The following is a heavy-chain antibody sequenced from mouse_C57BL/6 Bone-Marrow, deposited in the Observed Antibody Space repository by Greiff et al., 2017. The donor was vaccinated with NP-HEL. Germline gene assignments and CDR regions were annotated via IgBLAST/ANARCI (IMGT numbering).Heavy chain of an antibody. CDR2: ISSGSSTI. CDR1: GFTFSDYG. V-gene: IGHV5-17*01. D-gene: IGHD1-1*01. Sequence: EVQGVESGGGLVKPGGSLKLSCAASGFTFSDYGMHWVRQAPEKGLEWVAYISSGSSTIYYADTVKGRFTISRDNAKNTLFLQMTSLRSEDTAMYYCARENYYYGSRGLDWGQGTTLTVSS. CDR3: ARENYYYGSRGLD. J-gene: IGHJ2*01.